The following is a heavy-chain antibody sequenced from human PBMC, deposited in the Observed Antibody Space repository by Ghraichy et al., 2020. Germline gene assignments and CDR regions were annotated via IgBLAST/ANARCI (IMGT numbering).Heavy chain of an antibody. CDR1: GGSISSYY. CDR2: IYYSGST. V-gene: IGHV4-59*01. CDR3: ALCDSGYHHYYGMDV. Sequence: SETLSLTCTVSGGSISSYYWSWIRQPPGKGLEWIGYIYYSGSTNYNPSLKSRVTISVDTSKNQFSLKLSSVTAADTAVYYCALCDSGYHHYYGMDVWGQGTTVTVSS. D-gene: IGHD5-12*01. J-gene: IGHJ6*02.